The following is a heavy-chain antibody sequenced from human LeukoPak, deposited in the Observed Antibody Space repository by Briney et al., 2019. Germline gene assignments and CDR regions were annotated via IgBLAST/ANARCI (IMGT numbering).Heavy chain of an antibody. CDR3: ATDAVGDSWSDY. CDR1: GFSFSSYW. D-gene: IGHD6-13*01. Sequence: AGGSLRLSCLASGFSFSSYWMSWVRQAQGKGPEWLASIKQDGSQTYYVDSVKGRFTISRDNAKNSLYLQMNSLRAGDTAVYYCATDAVGDSWSDYWGQGTLVTVSS. V-gene: IGHV3-7*01. CDR2: IKQDGSQT. J-gene: IGHJ4*02.